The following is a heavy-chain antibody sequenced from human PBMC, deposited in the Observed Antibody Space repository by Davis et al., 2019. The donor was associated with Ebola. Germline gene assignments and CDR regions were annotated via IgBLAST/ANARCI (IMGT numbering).Heavy chain of an antibody. V-gene: IGHV3-33*06. CDR3: AKDKGCSGGSCYYYYYGMDV. D-gene: IGHD2-15*01. CDR2: IWYDGSNK. CDR1: GFTFSSYG. J-gene: IGHJ6*02. Sequence: GESLKISCAASGFTFSSYGMHWVRQAPGKGLEWVAVIWYDGSNKYYADSVKGRFTISRDNSKNTLYLQMNSLRAEDTAGYYCAKDKGCSGGSCYYYYYGMDVWGQGTTVTVSS.